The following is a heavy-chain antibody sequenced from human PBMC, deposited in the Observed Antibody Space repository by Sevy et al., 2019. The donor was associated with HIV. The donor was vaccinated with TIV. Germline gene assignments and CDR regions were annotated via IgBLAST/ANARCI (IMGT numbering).Heavy chain of an antibody. CDR1: GFTFHRYT. D-gene: IGHD3-3*01. CDR3: ARRMFYTSSSGSKHDNTYYQYYGLDL. Sequence: GGSLRLSCAASGFTFHRYTMNWVRQAPGKGLEWVSSISSSSRSTYYADSVKGRFTISRHNANRPLYLQVNSLITEESAVYYCARRMFYTSSSGSKHDNTYYQYYGLDLWGQGTTVTVSS. V-gene: IGHV3-21*01. J-gene: IGHJ6*02. CDR2: ISSSSRST.